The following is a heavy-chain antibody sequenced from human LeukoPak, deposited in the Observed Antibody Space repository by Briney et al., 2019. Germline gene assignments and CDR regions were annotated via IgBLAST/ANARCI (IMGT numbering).Heavy chain of an antibody. CDR2: VHLSGAT. V-gene: IGHV4-4*02. CDR1: GGSITTTNW. J-gene: IGHJ4*02. D-gene: IGHD1-26*01. Sequence: SGTLSLTCAVSGGSITTTNWWSWVRQPPGKGLEWIGEVHLSGATNYNPSLENRVSMSIDKSKNHLSLEVTSVTAADTAIYYCTRESGAFSPFGFWGQGTLLTVSS. CDR3: TRESGAFSPFGF.